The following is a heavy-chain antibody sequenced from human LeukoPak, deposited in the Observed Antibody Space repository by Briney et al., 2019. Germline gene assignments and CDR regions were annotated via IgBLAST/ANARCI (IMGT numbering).Heavy chain of an antibody. CDR2: IRSKANSYAT. D-gene: IGHD6-19*01. CDR1: GFTFSGSA. J-gene: IGHJ6*02. V-gene: IGHV3-73*01. Sequence: GGSLRLSCAASGFTFSGSAMHWVRQASGKGLEWVGRIRSKANSYATAYAASVKGRFTISRDDPKNTAYLQMNSLKTEDTAVYYCTRPLSGIAVAGTWYYYYYGMDVWGQGTTVTVSS. CDR3: TRPLSGIAVAGTWYYYYYGMDV.